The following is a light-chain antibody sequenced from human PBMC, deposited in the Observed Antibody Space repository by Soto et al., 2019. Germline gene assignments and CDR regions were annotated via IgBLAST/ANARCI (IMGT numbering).Light chain of an antibody. Sequence: QSALTQPASVSGSPGQSITISCNGTSSAVDGYNYVSWYQHHPGKAPKVMIYDVSNRPSGVSNRFSDSKSGNTASLTISGLQAEDEADYNCSSYTTSTTHWVFGGGTKLTVL. J-gene: IGLJ3*02. CDR3: SSYTTSTTHWV. CDR1: SSAVDGYNY. CDR2: DVS. V-gene: IGLV2-14*03.